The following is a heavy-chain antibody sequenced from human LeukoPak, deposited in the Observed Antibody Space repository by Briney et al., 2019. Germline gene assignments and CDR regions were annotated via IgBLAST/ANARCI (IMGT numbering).Heavy chain of an antibody. V-gene: IGHV3-30*18. J-gene: IGHJ3*02. Sequence: GGSLRLSCAASGFTVSSNYMSWVRQAPGKGLEGVAVISYDGTNKYYADSVKGRFTISRDNSKNTLFLQMNSLRVEDTAVYCCAKWGAGDAFDIWGQGTMVTVSS. CDR3: AKWGAGDAFDI. CDR1: GFTVSSNY. CDR2: ISYDGTNK. D-gene: IGHD1-26*01.